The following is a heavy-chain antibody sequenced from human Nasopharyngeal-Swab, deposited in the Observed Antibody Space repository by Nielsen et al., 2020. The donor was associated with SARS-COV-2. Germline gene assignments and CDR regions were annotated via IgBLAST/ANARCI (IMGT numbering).Heavy chain of an antibody. CDR3: ARDRGIFQYYYYGMDV. CDR2: IYYSGST. Sequence: WIRQPPEKGLEWIGSIYYSGSTYYNPSLKSRVTISVDTSKNQFSLKLSSVTAADTAVYYCARDRGIFQYYYYGMDVWGQGTTVTVSS. V-gene: IGHV4-39*07. D-gene: IGHD3-10*01. J-gene: IGHJ6*02.